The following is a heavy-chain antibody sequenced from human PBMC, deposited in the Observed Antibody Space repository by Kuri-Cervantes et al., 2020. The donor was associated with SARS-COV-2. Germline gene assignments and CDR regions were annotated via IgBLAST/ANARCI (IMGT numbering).Heavy chain of an antibody. D-gene: IGHD5-18*01. CDR2: IYPGDSDT. CDR1: GYSFTSYW. CDR3: ARDRRIQLWLYGSWYFDL. V-gene: IGHV5-51*01. J-gene: IGHJ2*01. Sequence: GESLKISCKGSGYSFTSYWIGWVRQMPGKGLEWMGIIYPGDSDTRYSPSFQGQVTISADKSISTAYLQWSSLKASDTAMYYCARDRRIQLWLYGSWYFDLWGRGTLVTVSS.